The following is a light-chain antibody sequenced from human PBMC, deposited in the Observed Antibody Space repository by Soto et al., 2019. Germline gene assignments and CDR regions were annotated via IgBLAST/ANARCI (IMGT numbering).Light chain of an antibody. CDR2: KVS. CDR1: QSLVHSDGNSY. Sequence: DVLMTQSPLSLPVTLGQPASASCRSSQSLVHSDGNSYLSWFQQRPGQSPRRLIYKVSNRDSGVPDRFSGSGSDTDFTLKISRVEAEDVGVYYCMQGTQWPYTFGQGTRLEIK. V-gene: IGKV2-30*02. CDR3: MQGTQWPYT. J-gene: IGKJ5*01.